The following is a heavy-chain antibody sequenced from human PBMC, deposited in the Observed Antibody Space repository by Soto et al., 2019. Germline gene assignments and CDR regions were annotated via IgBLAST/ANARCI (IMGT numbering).Heavy chain of an antibody. V-gene: IGHV2-5*01. J-gene: IGHJ4*02. CDR1: GFSLSTSGVG. CDR3: EHTYGDYVGMVYYFDY. Sequence: QITLKESGPTLVKPTQTLTLTCTFSGFSLSTSGVGVGWIRQPPGKALEWLALIYWNDDKRYSPSLKSKLTITKDTSKNQVVLTMTNMDPVDTATYYCEHTYGDYVGMVYYFDYWGQGTLVTVSS. D-gene: IGHD4-17*01. CDR2: IYWNDDK.